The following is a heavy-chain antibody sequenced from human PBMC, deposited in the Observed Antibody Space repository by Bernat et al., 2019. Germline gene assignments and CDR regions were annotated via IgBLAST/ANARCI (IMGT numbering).Heavy chain of an antibody. Sequence: EVQLVESGGGLVQPGRSLRLSCAASGFIFSSFWMSWVRQAPGKGLEWVANIKHDGSDQYYVNSIKGRFTISRDNAKSSLYLQMNSLRAVDTAIYYCARYCSSTGCTDAFDIWGQGTMVTVSS. V-gene: IGHV3-7*03. J-gene: IGHJ3*02. D-gene: IGHD2-2*01. CDR1: GFIFSSFW. CDR3: ARYCSSTGCTDAFDI. CDR2: IKHDGSDQ.